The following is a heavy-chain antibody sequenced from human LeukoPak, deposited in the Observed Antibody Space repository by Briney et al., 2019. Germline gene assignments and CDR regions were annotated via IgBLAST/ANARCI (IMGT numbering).Heavy chain of an antibody. J-gene: IGHJ6*02. CDR2: INTNTRNP. CDR3: ARGHTGALSNLYYYGMGV. D-gene: IGHD4/OR15-4a*01. Sequence: GASVKVSCKASGYTFTNFAINWVRQAPGQGLEWMGWINTNTRNPTYAQGFTGQFVFSLDTSVSTAYLLINDLKAEDTAVYYCARGHTGALSNLYYYGMGVWGQGTTVTVSS. V-gene: IGHV7-4-1*02. CDR1: GYTFTNFA.